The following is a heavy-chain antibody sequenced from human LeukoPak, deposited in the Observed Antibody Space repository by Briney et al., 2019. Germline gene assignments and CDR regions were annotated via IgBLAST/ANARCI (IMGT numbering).Heavy chain of an antibody. V-gene: IGHV4-4*02. CDR1: GGSISSSNW. J-gene: IGHJ4*02. Sequence: PSGTLSLTCAVSGGSISSSNWWSWVRQPPGKGLEWIGYIYYSGSTNYNPSLKSRVTISVDTSKNQFSLKLSSVTAADTAVYYCARIGHEDYYFDYWGQGTLVTVSS. CDR3: ARIGHEDYYFDY. CDR2: IYYSGST.